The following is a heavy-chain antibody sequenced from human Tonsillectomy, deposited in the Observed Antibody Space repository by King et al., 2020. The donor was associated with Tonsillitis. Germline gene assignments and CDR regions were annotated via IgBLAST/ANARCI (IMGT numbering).Heavy chain of an antibody. V-gene: IGHV3-23*04. CDR2: ISGSGDST. CDR3: AKGFRQNWYFDL. CDR1: GFTFSSYA. J-gene: IGHJ2*01. Sequence: VQLVESGGGLVQPGGSLRLSCAASGFTFSSYAMSWVHQAPGKGLEWVSAISGSGDSTYYPDSVKGRFTISRDNSKNTLYLQMNSLRAEDTAVYYCAKGFRQNWYFDLWGRGTLVTVSS. D-gene: IGHD3-10*01.